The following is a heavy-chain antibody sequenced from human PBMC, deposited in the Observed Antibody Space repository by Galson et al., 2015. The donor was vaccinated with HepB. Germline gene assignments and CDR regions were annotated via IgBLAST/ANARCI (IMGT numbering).Heavy chain of an antibody. CDR1: GGSISSSNW. CDR3: ARDPGGGYKGGFDY. V-gene: IGHV4-4*02. D-gene: IGHD3-16*01. J-gene: IGHJ4*02. Sequence: TLSLTCAVSGGSISSSNWWSWVRQPPGKGLGWIGEIYHSGSTNYNPSLKSRVTISVDKSKSQFSLKLSSVTAADTAVYYCARDPGGGYKGGFDYWGQGTLVTVSS. CDR2: IYHSGST.